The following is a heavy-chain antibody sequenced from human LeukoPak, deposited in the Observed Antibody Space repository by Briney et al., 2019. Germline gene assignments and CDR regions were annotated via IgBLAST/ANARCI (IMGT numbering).Heavy chain of an antibody. J-gene: IGHJ4*02. V-gene: IGHV4-61*01. CDR3: ARDPEQWLTHFDY. CDR1: GGSVSSGSYY. CDR2: IYYSGST. Sequence: PSETLSLTCTVSGGSVSSGSYYWSWIRQPPGKGLEWIGYIYYSGSTNYNPSLKSRVTISVDTSKNQFALKLSSVTAADTAVYYCARDPEQWLTHFDYWGQGTLVTVSS. D-gene: IGHD6-19*01.